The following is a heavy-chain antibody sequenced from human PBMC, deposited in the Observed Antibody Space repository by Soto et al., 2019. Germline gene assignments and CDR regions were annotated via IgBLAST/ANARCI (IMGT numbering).Heavy chain of an antibody. CDR3: ARDQAGIGGFLEGMDV. J-gene: IGHJ6*02. CDR1: GGSISSYY. CDR2: IYYSGST. Sequence: SSETLSLTCTVSGGSISSYYWSWIRQPPGKGLEWIGYIYYSGSTNYNPSLKSRVTISVDTSKNQFSLKLSSVTAADTAVYYCARDQAGIGGFLEGMDVWGQGTTVTVSS. D-gene: IGHD3-3*01. V-gene: IGHV4-59*01.